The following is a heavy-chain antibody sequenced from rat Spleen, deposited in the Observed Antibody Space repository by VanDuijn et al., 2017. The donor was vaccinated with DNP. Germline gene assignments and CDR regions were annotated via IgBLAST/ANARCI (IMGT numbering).Heavy chain of an antibody. CDR2: INSAGNT. J-gene: IGHJ3*01. CDR1: GHSITDSYR. D-gene: IGHD1-1*01. CDR3: ASTQFSGDVNWFAY. Sequence: EVQLQESGPGLVKPSQSLSLTCSVTGHSITDSYRWNWIRKFPGNKLEWMGSINSAGNTRYSPSLKSRISITRETSKNQFFLQVNSVTAEDTATYYCASTQFSGDVNWFAYWGQGTLVTVSS. V-gene: IGHV3-3*01.